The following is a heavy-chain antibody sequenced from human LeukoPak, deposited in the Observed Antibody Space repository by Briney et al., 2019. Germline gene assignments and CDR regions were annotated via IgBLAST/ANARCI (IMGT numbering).Heavy chain of an antibody. CDR3: AREGWDLNALDI. D-gene: IGHD1-26*01. CDR1: GFTFDDYA. V-gene: IGHV3-9*01. Sequence: QSGGSLRLSCAVSGFTFDDYAMHWVRQVPGKGLEWVSGINWNSDSIGYADSVKGRFTTSRDNAKNSLYLQMSSLRAEDTAIYYCAREGWDLNALDIWGQGTMVTVSP. J-gene: IGHJ3*02. CDR2: INWNSDSI.